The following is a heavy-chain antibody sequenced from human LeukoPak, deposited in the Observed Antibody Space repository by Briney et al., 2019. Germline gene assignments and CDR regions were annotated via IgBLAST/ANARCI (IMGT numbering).Heavy chain of an antibody. CDR1: GYSFTSYW. CDR2: I. D-gene: IGHD3-22*01. V-gene: IGHV5-51*01. CDR3: ARSWDYYDSSGSFHDDAFDI. Sequence: GESLKVSCKGSGYSFTSYWIGWVRQMPGKGLEWMGIIYSPSFQGQVTISADKSISTAYLRWSSLKASDTAMYYCARSWDYYDSSGSFHDDAFDIWGQGTMVTVSS. J-gene: IGHJ3*02.